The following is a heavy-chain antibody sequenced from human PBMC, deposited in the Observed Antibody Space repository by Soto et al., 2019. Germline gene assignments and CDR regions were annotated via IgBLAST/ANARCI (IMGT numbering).Heavy chain of an antibody. CDR1: GGSIGSYY. CDR3: AGTEYYYDSSGYYESSLDY. V-gene: IGHV4-4*07. Sequence: SETLSLTCTVSGGSIGSYYWSWIRQPAGKGLEWIGRIYTSGSTNYNPSLKSRVTMSVDASKNQFSLKLSSATAADTAVYYCAGTEYYYDSSGYYESSLDYWGQGTLVTVSS. CDR2: IYTSGST. D-gene: IGHD3-22*01. J-gene: IGHJ4*02.